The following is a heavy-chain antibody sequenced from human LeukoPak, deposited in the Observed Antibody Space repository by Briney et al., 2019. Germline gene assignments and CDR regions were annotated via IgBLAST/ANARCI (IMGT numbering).Heavy chain of an antibody. CDR1: GFTFSTYA. V-gene: IGHV3-23*01. CDR3: AKGLLDPYNYDSSGYYPAYGMDV. D-gene: IGHD3-22*01. Sequence: GGSLRLSCAASGFTFSTYAMSWVRQAPGKGLEWVSAISGGGGSTYYADSVKGRFTISRDNSKNTLYVQMNSLRAEDTAVYYYAKGLLDPYNYDSSGYYPAYGMDVWGQGTTVTVSS. CDR2: ISGGGGST. J-gene: IGHJ6*02.